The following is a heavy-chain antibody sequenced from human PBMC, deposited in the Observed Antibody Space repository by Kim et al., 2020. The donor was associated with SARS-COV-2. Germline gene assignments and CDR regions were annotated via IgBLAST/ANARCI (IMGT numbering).Heavy chain of an antibody. CDR1: GVAFSNYP. Sequence: GGSLRLSCAASGVAFSNYPMTWVRQAPGKGLEWVSAVSGSGDETYYADSVKGRFSISRDNSKSTLYLHMNSLRAADTAIYYCALKGSFGSGYGGQGTLVTVSS. J-gene: IGHJ4*02. CDR3: ALKGSFGSGY. D-gene: IGHD3-3*01. CDR2: VSGSGDET. V-gene: IGHV3-23*01.